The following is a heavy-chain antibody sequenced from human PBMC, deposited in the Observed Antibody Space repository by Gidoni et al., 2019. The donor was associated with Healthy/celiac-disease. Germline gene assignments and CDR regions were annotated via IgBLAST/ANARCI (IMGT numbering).Heavy chain of an antibody. V-gene: IGHV1-69*04. CDR2: ISPFIVIA. Sequence: QVQLVQSGAEVKKPGSSVKVSCKACGGSFSSSAISWMRQAPGQGLEWMGRISPFIVIANYAHKFQSIVTITSYKSSSTDYMELSSMGSEDTAVYYCARKEDLLDDFWSGYSAHYGMDVWGQGTTVTVSS. CDR3: ARKEDLLDDFWSGYSAHYGMDV. CDR1: GGSFSSSA. J-gene: IGHJ6*02. D-gene: IGHD3-3*01.